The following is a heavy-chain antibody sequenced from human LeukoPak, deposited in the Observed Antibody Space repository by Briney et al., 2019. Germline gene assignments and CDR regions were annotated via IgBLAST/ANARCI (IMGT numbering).Heavy chain of an antibody. CDR1: GYTFTNYD. CDR3: ARGIEAGVDY. D-gene: IGHD6-25*01. Sequence: GASVKVSCKTSGYTFTNYDINWVRQSTGQGLKWLGWMSACSGYTGYAQTFQCRVTMTRDISITTAYVELSSLRSQDTAVYCCARGIEAGVDYWGQGTLVTAPS. V-gene: IGHV1-8*02. CDR2: MSACSGYT. J-gene: IGHJ4*02.